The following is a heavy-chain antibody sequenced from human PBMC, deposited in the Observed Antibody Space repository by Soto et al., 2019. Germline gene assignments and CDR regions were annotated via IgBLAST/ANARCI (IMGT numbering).Heavy chain of an antibody. D-gene: IGHD6-19*01. CDR2: IIPIFGTA. CDR1: GGTFSSYA. Sequence: SVKVSCKASGGTFSSYAISWVRQAPGQGLEWMGGIIPIFGTANYAQKFQGRVTITADESTSTAYMELSSLRSEDTAVYYCARSFSGSEYYYYYYGMDVWGQGTTVTVSS. J-gene: IGHJ6*02. V-gene: IGHV1-69*13. CDR3: ARSFSGSEYYYYYYGMDV.